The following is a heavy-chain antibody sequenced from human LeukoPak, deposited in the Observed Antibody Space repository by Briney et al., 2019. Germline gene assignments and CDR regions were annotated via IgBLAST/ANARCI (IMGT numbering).Heavy chain of an antibody. J-gene: IGHJ4*02. Sequence: GGSLRLSCATSGFTFSSYGMHWVRQAPGKGLEWVAVISYDGSNKYSADSVKGRFTISRDNSKNTLYLQMNSLRAGDTAVYYCATGYSSSWYPHYFDYWGQGTLVTVSS. D-gene: IGHD6-13*01. CDR3: ATGYSSSWYPHYFDY. CDR1: GFTFSSYG. CDR2: ISYDGSNK. V-gene: IGHV3-30*03.